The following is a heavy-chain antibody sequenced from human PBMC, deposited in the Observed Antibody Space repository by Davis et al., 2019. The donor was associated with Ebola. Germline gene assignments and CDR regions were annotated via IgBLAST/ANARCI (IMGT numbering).Heavy chain of an antibody. CDR3: AREVVVIAAAYFDY. D-gene: IGHD2-21*01. Sequence: ASVKVSCKASGYTFTSYGISWVRQAPGQGLEWMGGINPSGGSTTYAQRFQGRVTMTRDTSTSTVYMELSSLGSEDTAVYYCAREVVVIAAAYFDYWGQGTLVTVSS. CDR2: INPSGGST. J-gene: IGHJ4*02. CDR1: GYTFTSYG. V-gene: IGHV1-46*01.